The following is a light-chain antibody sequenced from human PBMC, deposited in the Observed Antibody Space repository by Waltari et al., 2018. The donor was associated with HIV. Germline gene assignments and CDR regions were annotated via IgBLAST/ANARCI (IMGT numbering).Light chain of an antibody. Sequence: QSVLTQPPSASGSPGQTVKISCSGNSSNIGGNSVNWYQQFPGSTPKRLMYNDVERPSGVPDRFSGSKSGTSASLAISGLQSDDESDYYCSTWDDSLTGVVFGGGTKLTVL. CDR2: NDV. J-gene: IGLJ3*02. V-gene: IGLV1-44*01. CDR1: SSNIGGNS. CDR3: STWDDSLTGVV.